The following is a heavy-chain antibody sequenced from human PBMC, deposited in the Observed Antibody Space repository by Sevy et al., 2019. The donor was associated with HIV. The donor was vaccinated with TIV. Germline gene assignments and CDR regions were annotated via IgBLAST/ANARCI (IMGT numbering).Heavy chain of an antibody. CDR1: GYTLTQLS. Sequence: ASVKVSCKVSGYTLTQLSMHWVRQAPGKGLEWMSSFDPEDGETIYAQKFQGRVTMTEDTSTDTAYMELSSLRSEDTAVYFCSTTKDYYDNSAYPFDYWGQGTLVTVSS. D-gene: IGHD3-22*01. CDR2: FDPEDGET. V-gene: IGHV1-24*01. CDR3: STTKDYYDNSAYPFDY. J-gene: IGHJ4*02.